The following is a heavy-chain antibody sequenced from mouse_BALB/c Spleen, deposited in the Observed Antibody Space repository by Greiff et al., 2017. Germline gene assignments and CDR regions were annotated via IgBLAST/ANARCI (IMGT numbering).Heavy chain of an antibody. J-gene: IGHJ3*01. CDR3: AREESHYYGYWFAY. Sequence: QVQLQQSGAELARPGASVKLSCKASGYTFTDYYINWVKQRPGQGLEWIGMIDPSDSETRLNQKFKDKATLTVDKSSSTAYMQLSSPTSEDSAVYYGAREESHYYGYWFAYWGQGTLVTVSA. CDR1: GYTFTDYY. V-gene: IGHV1-61*01. CDR2: IDPSDSET. D-gene: IGHD1-2*01.